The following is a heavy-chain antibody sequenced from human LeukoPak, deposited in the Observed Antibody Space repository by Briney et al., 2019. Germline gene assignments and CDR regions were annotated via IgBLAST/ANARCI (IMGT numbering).Heavy chain of an antibody. CDR3: AGGGCSSTSCHLYYYMDV. J-gene: IGHJ6*03. CDR1: GGTFSSYA. Sequence: SVKVSCKASGGTFSSYAISWVRQAPGQGLEWMGGIIPIFGTANYAQKFQGRVAITTDESTSTAYMELSSLRSEDTAVYYCAGGGCSSTSCHLYYYMDVWGKGTTVTVSS. V-gene: IGHV1-69*05. D-gene: IGHD2-2*01. CDR2: IIPIFGTA.